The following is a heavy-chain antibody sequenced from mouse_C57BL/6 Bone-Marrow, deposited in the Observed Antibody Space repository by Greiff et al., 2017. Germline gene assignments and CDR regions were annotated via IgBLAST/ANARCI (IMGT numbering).Heavy chain of an antibody. D-gene: IGHD4-1*01. CDR3: ARPHLTGTLYYAMDY. V-gene: IGHV8-8*01. CDR1: GFSLSTFGMG. J-gene: IGHJ4*01. CDR2: IWWDDDK. Sequence: QVTLKESGPGILQPSQTLSLTCSFSGFSLSTFGMGVGWIRQPSGKGLEWLAHIWWDDDKYYNPALKSQLTISKDTSKNQVFLKIANVDTADTATYYGARPHLTGTLYYAMDYWGQGTSVTVSS.